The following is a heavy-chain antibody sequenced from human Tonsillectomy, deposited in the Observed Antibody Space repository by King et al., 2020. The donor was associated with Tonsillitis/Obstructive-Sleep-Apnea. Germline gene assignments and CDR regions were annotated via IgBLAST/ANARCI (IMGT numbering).Heavy chain of an antibody. J-gene: IGHJ3*02. CDR2: IIPIFGTA. D-gene: IGHD2-2*01. V-gene: IGHV1-69*01. CDR1: GGTFSTYA. CDR3: ARDEFTYCGNSSCLRAFDI. Sequence: QLVQSGAEVKKPGSSVKASCKASGGTFSTYAISWVRQAPGQGLEWMGGIIPIFGTANYAQKFQGRVTITADESTNTAYMELGSLRSEDTAVYYCARDEFTYCGNSSCLRAFDIWGQGTMVTVSS.